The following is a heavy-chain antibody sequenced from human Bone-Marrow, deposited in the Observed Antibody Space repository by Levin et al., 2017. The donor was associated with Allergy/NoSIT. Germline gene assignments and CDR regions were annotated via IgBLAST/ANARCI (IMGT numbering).Heavy chain of an antibody. D-gene: IGHD3-22*01. CDR2: ISSSSSYK. CDR1: GFTFNSYH. V-gene: IGHV3-21*01. J-gene: IGHJ5*02. Sequence: LSLTCAASGFTFNSYHMNWVRQAPGKGPEWVSSISSSSSYKYYADSVKGRFTISRDNAKNSLYLQMTSLRVEDTAVDYCARRAFYYDSSGYNWFDPWGQGTLVTVSS. CDR3: ARRAFYYDSSGYNWFDP.